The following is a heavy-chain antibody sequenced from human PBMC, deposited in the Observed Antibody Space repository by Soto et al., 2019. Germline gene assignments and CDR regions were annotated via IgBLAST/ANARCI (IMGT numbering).Heavy chain of an antibody. CDR2: INTDGSST. CDR1: GFSFSSYW. D-gene: IGHD2-8*02. V-gene: IGHV3-74*01. J-gene: IGHJ3*01. CDR3: ARSPGGYYTG. Sequence: EVQLVESGGGLVQPGGSLRLSCADSGFSFSSYWMHWLRQGPEKGLVWVSRINTDGSSTNYADSVKGRFTISRDNAKSTLYLQMKSLRAEDTGVYYCARSPGGYYTGWGQGTVVTVSS.